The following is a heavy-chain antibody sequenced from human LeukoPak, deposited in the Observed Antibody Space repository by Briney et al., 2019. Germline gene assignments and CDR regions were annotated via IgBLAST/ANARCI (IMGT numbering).Heavy chain of an antibody. CDR2: INPSGGST. V-gene: IGHV1-46*01. J-gene: IGHJ5*02. CDR1: GYTFTSYY. Sequence: ASVKVSCKASGYTFTSYYMHWVRQAPGQGLEWMGIINPSGGSTSYAQKFQGRVTMTRDTSTSTVYMELSSLRSEDTAVYYCARGSKWELLLGWFDPWGQGTLVTVSS. CDR3: ARGSKWELLLGWFDP. D-gene: IGHD1-26*01.